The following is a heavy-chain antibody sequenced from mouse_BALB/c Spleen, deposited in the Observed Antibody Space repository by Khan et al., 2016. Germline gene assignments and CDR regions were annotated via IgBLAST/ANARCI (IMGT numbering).Heavy chain of an antibody. CDR3: ARYRYYYGSSRYFDV. J-gene: IGHJ1*01. V-gene: IGHV9-3-1*01. CDR1: GYTFTNYG. D-gene: IGHD1-1*01. CDR2: INTYSGES. Sequence: QIQLVQSGPELKKPGKTVKISCKASGYTFTNYGMNWVKQAPGKGLKWMGWINTYSGESTYADDFKGRFAFSLETSANTAYLQSNNLKKEDTATYFCARYRYYYGSSRYFDVWGAGTTVTVSS.